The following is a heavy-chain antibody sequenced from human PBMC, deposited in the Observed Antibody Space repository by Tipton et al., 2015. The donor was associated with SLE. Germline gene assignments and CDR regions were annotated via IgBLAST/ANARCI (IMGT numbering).Heavy chain of an antibody. CDR3: ARFTLRFYSDSATFSDS. J-gene: IGHJ5*02. Sequence: GLVKPSETLSLTCIVSGDSISSSSYYWGWIRQPPGKGLEWVGTVYYTGNTFYNPSLKSRVSISVDTSKSQFSLRLRSVTAADTAVYYCARFTLRFYSDSATFSDSWGQGIPVTVSS. CDR1: GDSISSSSYY. CDR2: VYYTGNT. V-gene: IGHV4-39*07. D-gene: IGHD2/OR15-2a*01.